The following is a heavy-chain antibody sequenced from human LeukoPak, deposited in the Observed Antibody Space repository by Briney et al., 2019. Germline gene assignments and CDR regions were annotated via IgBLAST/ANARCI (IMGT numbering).Heavy chain of an antibody. J-gene: IGHJ4*02. D-gene: IGHD2-21*01. CDR2: IYPGDSDT. CDR3: ARRFCGGDCYTIFDY. Sequence: GASLQISCQGSGYSFTSYWIGWVRQLPGKGLEWMGIIYPGDSDTRYSPSFQGQVTISADKSISTAYLQWSSLKASDTAMYYCARRFCGGDCYTIFDYWGQGTLVTVSS. V-gene: IGHV5-51*01. CDR1: GYSFTSYW.